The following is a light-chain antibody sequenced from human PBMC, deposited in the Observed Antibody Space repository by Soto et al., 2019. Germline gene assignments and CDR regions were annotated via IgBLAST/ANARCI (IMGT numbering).Light chain of an antibody. CDR2: GAS. V-gene: IGKV3-20*01. CDR3: QQYDSSPYT. J-gene: IGKJ2*01. Sequence: EIVLTQSPGTLSLSPGERATLSCRASQSISSSYLAWYQQKPGQAPRLLIYGASSRATGIPDRFSGSGSGTDFTLTISRLEPEDVAVYYCQQYDSSPYTFGQRTKLEI. CDR1: QSISSSY.